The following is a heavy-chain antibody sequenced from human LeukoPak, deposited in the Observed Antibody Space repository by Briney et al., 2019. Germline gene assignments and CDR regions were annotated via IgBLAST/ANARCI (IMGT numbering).Heavy chain of an antibody. D-gene: IGHD4-17*01. J-gene: IGHJ4*02. CDR3: ARGDLIYGDSSSRFDY. CDR2: INPSGGST. V-gene: IGHV1-46*01. CDR1: GYTFTSYY. Sequence: ASVKVSCKASGYTFTSYYMHWVRQAPGQGLEWMGIINPSGGSTSYAQKFQGRVTMTRDTSTSTVYMELSSLRSEDTAVYYCARGDLIYGDSSSRFDYWGQGTLVTVSS.